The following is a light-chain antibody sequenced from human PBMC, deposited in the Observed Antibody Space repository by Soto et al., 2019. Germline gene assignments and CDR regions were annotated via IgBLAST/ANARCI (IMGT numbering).Light chain of an antibody. V-gene: IGLV2-14*01. CDR3: SSYRSSGTVV. CDR1: SSDVGGYNY. CDR2: EVN. Sequence: QPVLTQPASVSGSPGQSITISCTGTSSDVGGYNYVSWYQQHPGKAPKLMIYEVNNRPSGVSNRFSGSKSGNTASLTISGLQAEDEADYYCSSYRSSGTVVFGGGTKLTVL. J-gene: IGLJ2*01.